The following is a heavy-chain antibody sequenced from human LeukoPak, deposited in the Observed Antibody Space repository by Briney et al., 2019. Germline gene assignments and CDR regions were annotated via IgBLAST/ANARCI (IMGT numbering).Heavy chain of an antibody. V-gene: IGHV4-61*01. Sequence: SETLSLTCTVSGGSVSSGSYYWSWIRQPPGKGLEWIGYIYYSGSTNYNPSLKSRVTISVDTSKNQLSLKLSSVTAADTAVYYCARVAIAVAGTEIDYWGQGTLVTVSS. D-gene: IGHD6-19*01. CDR1: GGSVSSGSYY. J-gene: IGHJ4*02. CDR3: ARVAIAVAGTEIDY. CDR2: IYYSGST.